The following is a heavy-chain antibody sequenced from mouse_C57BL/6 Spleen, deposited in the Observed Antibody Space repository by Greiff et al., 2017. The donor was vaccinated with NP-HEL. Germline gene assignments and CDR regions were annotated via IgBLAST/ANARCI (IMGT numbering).Heavy chain of an antibody. CDR3: ARSTSYFDY. J-gene: IGHJ2*01. V-gene: IGHV7-3*01. CDR2: IRNKANGYTT. Sequence: EVKLVESGGGLVQPGGSLSLSCAASGFTFTDYYMSWVRQPPGKALEWLGFIRNKANGYTTEYSASVKGRFTISRDNSPSILYLQMNALRAEDSATYYCARSTSYFDYWGQGTTLTVSS. CDR1: GFTFTDYY.